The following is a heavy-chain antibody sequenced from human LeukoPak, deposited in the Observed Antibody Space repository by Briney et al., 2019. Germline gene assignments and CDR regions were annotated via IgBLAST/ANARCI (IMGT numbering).Heavy chain of an antibody. CDR1: GGSISSSSYY. CDR3: ARYPYYYDSSG. V-gene: IGHV4-39*01. J-gene: IGHJ4*02. D-gene: IGHD3-22*01. CDR2: IYYSGST. Sequence: PSETLSLTCTVSGGSISSSSYYWGWIRQPPGKGLEWIGSIYYSGSTYYNPSLKSRVTISVDTSKNQFSLKLSSVTAADTAVYYCARYPYYYDSSGWGQGTLVTVSS.